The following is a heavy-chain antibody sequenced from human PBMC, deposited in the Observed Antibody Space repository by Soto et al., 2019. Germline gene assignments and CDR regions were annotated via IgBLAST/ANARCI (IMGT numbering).Heavy chain of an antibody. CDR3: ARRDFWSGYSDYGMDV. CDR2: MNPNSGNT. V-gene: IGHV1-8*01. J-gene: IGHJ6*02. D-gene: IGHD3-3*01. Sequence: GASVKVSCKASGYTFTSYDINWVRQATGQGLEWMGWMNPNSGNTGYAQKVQGRVTMTRNTSISTAYMELSSLRSEDTAVYYCARRDFWSGYSDYGMDVWGQGTTVTVSS. CDR1: GYTFTSYD.